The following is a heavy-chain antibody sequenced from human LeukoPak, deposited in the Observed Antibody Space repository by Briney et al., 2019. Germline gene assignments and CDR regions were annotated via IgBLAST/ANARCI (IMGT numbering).Heavy chain of an antibody. CDR2: ISNSGNTI. J-gene: IGHJ4*02. D-gene: IGHD3-22*01. CDR1: GFPHKSYE. Sequence: PGGSLRLPCAASGFPHKSYEMNWVPQAPGKGLEWVLYISNSGNTIYYAHSVKRRFTISSDNAKNSPYLQMTSLGAEDTAVYYGARAKLYYYDSSGYYSGFDYGGQAILVTVSS. V-gene: IGHV3-48*03. CDR3: ARAKLYYYDSSGYYSGFDY.